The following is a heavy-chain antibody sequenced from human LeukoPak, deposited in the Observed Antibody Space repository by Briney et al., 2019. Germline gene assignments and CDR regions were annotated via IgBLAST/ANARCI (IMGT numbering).Heavy chain of an antibody. Sequence: GGSLRLSCAASGFTFSTYAMSWVRQAPGKGLEWVSAISGSGGSTYYADSVRGRFTISRDNSKNTLYLQMNSLRAEDTAVYYCAKDRGIFAVGYFDSWGQGTLVSVSS. J-gene: IGHJ4*02. CDR2: ISGSGGST. D-gene: IGHD3-3*01. V-gene: IGHV3-23*01. CDR1: GFTFSTYA. CDR3: AKDRGIFAVGYFDS.